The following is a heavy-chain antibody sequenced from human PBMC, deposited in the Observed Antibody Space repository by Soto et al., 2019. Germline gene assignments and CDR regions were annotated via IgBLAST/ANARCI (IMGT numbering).Heavy chain of an antibody. V-gene: IGHV5-51*01. CDR2: IYPCDSDT. D-gene: IGHD6-13*01. CDR1: GYSFTSYW. CDR3: ARPIAAAGTFREYYFDY. Sequence: GESLKISCKGSGYSFTSYWIGWVRQMPGKGLEWMGIIYPCDSDTRYSPSFQGQVTISADKTLSTSYVQWRSLKASDTAMYYCARPIAAAGTFREYYFDYWGQGTLVTVSS. J-gene: IGHJ4*02.